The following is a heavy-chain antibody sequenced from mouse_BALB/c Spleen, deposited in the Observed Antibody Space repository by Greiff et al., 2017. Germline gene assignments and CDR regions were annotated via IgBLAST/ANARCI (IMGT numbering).Heavy chain of an antibody. V-gene: IGHV5-4*02. Sequence: DVQLVESGGGLVKPGGSLKLSCAASGFTFSDYYMYWVRQTPEKRLEWVATISDGGSYTYYPDSVKGRFTISRDNAKNNLYLQMSSLKSEDTAMYYCARGYDGLDYWGQGTTLTVSS. D-gene: IGHD2-14*01. J-gene: IGHJ2*01. CDR3: ARGYDGLDY. CDR1: GFTFSDYY. CDR2: ISDGGSYT.